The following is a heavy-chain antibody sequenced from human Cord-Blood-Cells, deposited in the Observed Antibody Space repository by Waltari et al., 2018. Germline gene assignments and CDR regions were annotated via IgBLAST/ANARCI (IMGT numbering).Heavy chain of an antibody. J-gene: IGHJ4*02. D-gene: IGHD6-13*01. Sequence: QVQLQESGTGLVKPSETLSLTCTVSGGSISSYYWSWIRQPPGKGLEWIGYIYYSGSTNYNPSLKSRVTISVDTSKNQFSLKLSSVTAADTAVYYCARLPLYSSSWYYFDYWGQGTLVTVSS. V-gene: IGHV4-59*08. CDR2: IYYSGST. CDR1: GGSISSYY. CDR3: ARLPLYSSSWYYFDY.